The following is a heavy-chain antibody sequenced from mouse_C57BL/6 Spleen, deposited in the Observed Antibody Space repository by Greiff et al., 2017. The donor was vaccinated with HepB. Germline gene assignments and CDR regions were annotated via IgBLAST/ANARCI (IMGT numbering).Heavy chain of an antibody. D-gene: IGHD1-1*01. CDR3: ARTGGGSSYFDY. J-gene: IGHJ2*01. V-gene: IGHV1-64*01. Sequence: VQLQQPGAELVKPGASVKLSCKASGYTFNSYWMHWVKQRPGQGLEWIGMIHPNSGSTNYNEKFKSKATLTVDKSSSTAYMQLSSLTSEDAAVDYCARTGGGSSYFDYWGQGTTLTVSS. CDR2: IHPNSGST. CDR1: GYTFNSYW.